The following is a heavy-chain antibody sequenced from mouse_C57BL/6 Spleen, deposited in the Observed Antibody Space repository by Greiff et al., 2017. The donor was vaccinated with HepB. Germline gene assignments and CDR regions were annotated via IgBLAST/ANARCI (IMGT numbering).Heavy chain of an antibody. Sequence: DVKLVESGGGLVKPGGSLKLSCAASGFTFSDYGMHWVRQAPEKGLEWVAYISSGSSTIYYADTVKGRFTISRDNAKNTLFLQMTSLRSEDTAMYYGARAAGRGYYFDYWGQGTTLTVSS. CDR3: ARAAGRGYYFDY. CDR1: GFTFSDYG. V-gene: IGHV5-17*01. CDR2: ISSGSSTI. D-gene: IGHD3-2*02. J-gene: IGHJ2*01.